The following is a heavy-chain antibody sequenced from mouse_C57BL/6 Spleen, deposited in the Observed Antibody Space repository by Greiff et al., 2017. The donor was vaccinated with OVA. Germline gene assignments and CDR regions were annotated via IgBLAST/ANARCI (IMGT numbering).Heavy chain of an antibody. J-gene: IGHJ4*01. CDR3: ARSPLIYYYGSSYAMDY. CDR1: GYAFSSSW. D-gene: IGHD1-1*01. Sequence: QVQLQQSGPELVKPGASVKISCKASGYAFSSSWMNWVKQRPGKGLEWIGRIYPGDGDTNYNGKFKGKATLTADKSSSTAYMQLSSLTSEDSAVYFCARSPLIYYYGSSYAMDYWGQGTSVTVSS. CDR2: IYPGDGDT. V-gene: IGHV1-82*01.